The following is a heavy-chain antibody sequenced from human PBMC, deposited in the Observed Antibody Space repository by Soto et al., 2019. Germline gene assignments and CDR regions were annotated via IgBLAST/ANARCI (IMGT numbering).Heavy chain of an antibody. V-gene: IGHV1-18*01. D-gene: IGHD2-15*01. CDR1: DYTFTRYG. J-gene: IGHJ6*02. Sequence: ASVKVSCKASDYTFTRYGISWVRQAPGQGLEWMGWISAYNGNTKYTQKFQGRVTMNTDTSTSTAYMELRSLTSDDTAVYYCAREGYCSGGRCALYSHDDGGMDGCG. CDR2: ISAYNGNT. CDR3: AREGYCSGGRCALYSHDDGGMDG.